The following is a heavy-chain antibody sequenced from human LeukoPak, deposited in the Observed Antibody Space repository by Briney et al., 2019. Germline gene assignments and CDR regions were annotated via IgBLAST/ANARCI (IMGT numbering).Heavy chain of an antibody. CDR2: FDPEDGET. J-gene: IGHJ4*02. V-gene: IGHV1-24*01. Sequence: ASVKVSRKVSGYTLTELSMHWVRQAPGKGREWVGGFDPEDGETIYAQKFQGRVTMTEDTSTDTAHMELSSLRSEDTAVYYCATGPDSLWSGYPFWGQGTLVTVSS. D-gene: IGHD3-3*01. CDR1: GYTLTELS. CDR3: ATGPDSLWSGYPF.